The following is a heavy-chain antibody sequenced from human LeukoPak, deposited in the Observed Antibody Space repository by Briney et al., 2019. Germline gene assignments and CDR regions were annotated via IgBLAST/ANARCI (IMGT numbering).Heavy chain of an antibody. J-gene: IGHJ3*02. CDR3: ARGRDYYDSSGYYYGDAFDI. CDR1: GYTFTGYY. D-gene: IGHD3-22*01. V-gene: IGHV1-8*02. CDR2: MNPNSGNT. Sequence: ASVKVSCKASGYTFTGYYMHWVRQATGQGLEWMGWMNPNSGNTGYAQKFQGRVTMTRNTSISTAYMELSSLRSEDTAVYYCARGRDYYDSSGYYYGDAFDIWGQGTMVTVSS.